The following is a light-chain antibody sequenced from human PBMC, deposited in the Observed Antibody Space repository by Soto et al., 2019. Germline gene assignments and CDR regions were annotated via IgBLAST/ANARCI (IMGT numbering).Light chain of an antibody. V-gene: IGKV1-5*01. CDR1: QIISSW. CDR2: DAS. CDR3: QQSYSTPLT. J-gene: IGKJ4*01. Sequence: DIQMTQSPSTLSESVXDRVTITCRASQIISSWLAWYQQKPGKAPKLLIYDASSFESGVPSRFSGSGSGTEFTLTISSLQPDDFANYYCQQSYSTPLTFGGGTKVDIK.